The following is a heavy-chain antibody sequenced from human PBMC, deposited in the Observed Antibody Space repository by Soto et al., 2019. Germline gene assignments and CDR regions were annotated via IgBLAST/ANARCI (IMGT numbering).Heavy chain of an antibody. V-gene: IGHV3-7*03. Sequence: PGGSLRLSCAASGFTFSSYSMSWVRQAPGKGLEWVANIKQDGSEKYYVDSVKGRFTISRDNAKNSLYLQMNSLRAEDTAVYYCARDKSYCSGGSCYSRAFDIWGQGTMVTVSS. CDR2: IKQDGSEK. J-gene: IGHJ3*02. CDR1: GFTFSSYS. CDR3: ARDKSYCSGGSCYSRAFDI. D-gene: IGHD2-15*01.